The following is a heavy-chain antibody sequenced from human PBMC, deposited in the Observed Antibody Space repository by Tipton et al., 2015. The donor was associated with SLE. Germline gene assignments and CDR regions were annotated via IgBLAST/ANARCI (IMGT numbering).Heavy chain of an antibody. J-gene: IGHJ3*02. Sequence: TLSLTCTVSGYSIRSGYYWGWIRQPPGKGLEWIASIYHSGSTYYNPSLKSRVTISVDTSKNQFSLKMSSVTAADTAVYYCARDRRDAFDIWGQGTMVTVSS. CDR2: IYHSGST. CDR1: GYSIRSGYY. V-gene: IGHV4-38-2*02. CDR3: ARDRRDAFDI.